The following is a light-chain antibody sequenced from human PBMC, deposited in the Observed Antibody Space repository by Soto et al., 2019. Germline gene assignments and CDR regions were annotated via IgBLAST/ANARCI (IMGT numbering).Light chain of an antibody. CDR3: LLYYGGQLGV. CDR1: TGAVTGGYY. V-gene: IGLV7-43*01. J-gene: IGLJ2*01. Sequence: QTVVTQEPSLTVSPGGTVTLTCASSTGAVTGGYYPNWFQQKPGQAPRALIYSTSNKYSWTPARFSGSLLGGKAALTLSGVQPEDEAEYYCLLYYGGQLGVFGGGTKLTVL. CDR2: STS.